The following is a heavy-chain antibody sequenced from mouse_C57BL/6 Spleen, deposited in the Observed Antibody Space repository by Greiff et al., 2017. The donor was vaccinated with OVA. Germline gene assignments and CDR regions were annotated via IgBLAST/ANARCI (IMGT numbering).Heavy chain of an antibody. CDR3: TRVLTGDFEY. D-gene: IGHD4-1*01. CDR2: LSRGGDST. V-gene: IGHV5-9-1*02. Sequence: EVQVVESGEGLVKPGGSLKLSCAASGFTFSSYAMSWVRQTPEKRLEWVAYLSRGGDSTYYADTVKGRFTISRDNARNTLYLQMSSLKSEDTAKYNCTRVLTGDFEYWGQGTTLTVSS. CDR1: GFTFSSYA. J-gene: IGHJ2*01.